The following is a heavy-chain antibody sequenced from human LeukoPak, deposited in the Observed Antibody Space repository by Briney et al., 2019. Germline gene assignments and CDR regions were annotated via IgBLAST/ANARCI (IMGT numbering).Heavy chain of an antibody. CDR1: GYTFTHYY. CDR3: ARDYSSGWYVY. J-gene: IGHJ4*02. Sequence: ASVTVSFKASGYTFTHYYMHWVRQAPGQGREWMGRINPYSGGTNYAQKFQGRVTMTRDPSISTAYMELSRLKSDDTAVYYCARDYSSGWYVYWGQGTLVTVSS. D-gene: IGHD6-19*01. CDR2: INPYSGGT. V-gene: IGHV1-2*06.